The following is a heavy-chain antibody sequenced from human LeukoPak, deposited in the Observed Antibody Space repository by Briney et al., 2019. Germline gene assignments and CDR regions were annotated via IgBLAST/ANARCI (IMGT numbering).Heavy chain of an antibody. J-gene: IGHJ5*02. D-gene: IGHD2-21*02. CDR2: IYHSGST. V-gene: IGHV4-4*02. CDR1: GVSISSSNW. CDR3: ARAKFCGGDSPWGWFAP. Sequence: SGTLSLTCAVSGVSISSSNWWSWVRQPPGKGLEWIGEIYHSGSTNYNPSLKSRVTMSVDTSKNQFSLKLSSVTAADTAVYYCARAKFCGGDSPWGWFAPWGQGPLVTVPS.